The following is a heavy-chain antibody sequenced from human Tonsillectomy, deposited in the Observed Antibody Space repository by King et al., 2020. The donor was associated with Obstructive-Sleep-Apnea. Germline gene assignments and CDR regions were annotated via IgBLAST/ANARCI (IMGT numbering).Heavy chain of an antibody. CDR3: ARRKGFGEAFAY. CDR2: IYYSGST. V-gene: IGHV4-39*01. J-gene: IGHJ4*02. D-gene: IGHD3-10*01. Sequence: QLQESGPGLAKPSETLSLTCTVSGGSISSSSYFWGWIRQPPGKGLEWIGSIYYSGSTYYNPSLKSRVTISVDTSKNQFSLKLSSVTAADTAVYYCARRKGFGEAFAYWGQGTLVTVSS. CDR1: GGSISSSSYF.